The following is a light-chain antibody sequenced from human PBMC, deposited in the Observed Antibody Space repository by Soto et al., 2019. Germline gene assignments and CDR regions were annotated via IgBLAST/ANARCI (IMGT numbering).Light chain of an antibody. CDR2: GAS. V-gene: IGKV3-20*01. Sequence: ILLTQSPGTLSLSPLEIATLSRKSSQSVSSSYLAWYQQKPGQAPRLLIYGASSRATGIPDRFSGSGSGTDFTLTISRLEPEDFAVYYCQQYGSSSFTFGPGTKVDIK. CDR1: QSVSSSY. CDR3: QQYGSSSFT. J-gene: IGKJ3*01.